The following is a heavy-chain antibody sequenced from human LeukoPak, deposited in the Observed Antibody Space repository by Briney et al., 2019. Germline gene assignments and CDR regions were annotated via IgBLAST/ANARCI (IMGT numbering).Heavy chain of an antibody. D-gene: IGHD1-26*01. CDR1: GFTFSSYW. Sequence: PGGSLRLSCAVSGFTFSSYWMSWVRQAPGKGLEWVANIKKDGSEKYYVDSVKGRFTISRDNAKTSLYLLMNSLRAEDTAVYYCARGYSGTYRVDYWGQGTLVTVSS. CDR3: ARGYSGTYRVDY. V-gene: IGHV3-7*01. CDR2: IKKDGSEK. J-gene: IGHJ4*02.